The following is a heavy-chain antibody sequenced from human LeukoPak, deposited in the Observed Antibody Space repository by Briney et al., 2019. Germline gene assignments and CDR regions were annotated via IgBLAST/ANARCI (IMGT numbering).Heavy chain of an antibody. J-gene: IGHJ4*02. D-gene: IGHD3-22*01. Sequence: GGSLRLSCAASGFTVSSNYMSWVRQAPGKGLEWVSVIYSGGSTYYADSVKGRFTISRDYSKNTVYLQMNSLRAEDTAVYYCARAFGSSGYYPDGFDYWGQGTLVTVSS. CDR1: GFTVSSNY. V-gene: IGHV3-53*01. CDR2: IYSGGST. CDR3: ARAFGSSGYYPDGFDY.